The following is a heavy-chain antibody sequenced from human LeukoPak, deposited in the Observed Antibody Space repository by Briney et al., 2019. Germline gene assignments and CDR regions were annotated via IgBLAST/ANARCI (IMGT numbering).Heavy chain of an antibody. CDR3: AREFSGYDTPADAFDI. D-gene: IGHD5-12*01. V-gene: IGHV3-66*01. J-gene: IGHJ3*02. CDR2: IYSGGST. Sequence: GGSLRLSCAASGFTVSSNYMSWVRQAPGKGLEWVSVIYSGGSTYYADSVKGRFTISRDNSKNTLYLQMNSLRAEDTAVYYCAREFSGYDTPADAFDIWGQGTMVTVSS. CDR1: GFTVSSNY.